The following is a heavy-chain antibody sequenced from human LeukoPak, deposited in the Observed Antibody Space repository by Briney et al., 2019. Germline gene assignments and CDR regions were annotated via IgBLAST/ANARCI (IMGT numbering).Heavy chain of an antibody. CDR1: GGPLTRCLSY. J-gene: IGHJ4*02. V-gene: IGHV4-39*01. CDR2: IYYTGST. CDR3: ARLNSGYEDYYFDD. Sequence: PSETLSLTCTVSGGPLTRCLSYWGWIRRPPGKGLEWTGNIYYTGSTDYSPSFESRAAMSVDTSKNQFSLQLRSVTAADTAVYYCARLNSGYEDYYFDDWGQGTLVTVSS. D-gene: IGHD5-12*01.